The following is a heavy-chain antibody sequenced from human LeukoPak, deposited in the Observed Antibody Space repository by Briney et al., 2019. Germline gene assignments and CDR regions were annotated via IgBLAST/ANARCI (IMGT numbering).Heavy chain of an antibody. J-gene: IGHJ4*02. D-gene: IGHD3-16*02. CDR3: TTDVITFGGVISNFDY. V-gene: IGHV3-23*01. CDR2: ISGSGGST. CDR1: GFTFSSYA. Sequence: PGGSLRLSCAASGFTFSSYAMSWVRQAPGKGLEWVSAISGSGGSTYYADSVKGRFTISRDNAKNSLYLQMNSLRAEDTAVYYCTTDVITFGGVISNFDYWGQGTLVSVSS.